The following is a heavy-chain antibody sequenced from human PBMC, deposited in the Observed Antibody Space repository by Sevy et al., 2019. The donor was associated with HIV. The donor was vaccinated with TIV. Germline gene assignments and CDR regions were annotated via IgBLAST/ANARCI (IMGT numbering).Heavy chain of an antibody. D-gene: IGHD3-22*01. CDR1: GYSFTSYW. J-gene: IGHJ6*02. Sequence: GESLKISCKGSGYSFTSYWIGWVRQMPGKGLEWMGIIYPGDSDTRYSPSFQGQVTISADKSISTAYLRWSSRKASDTAMYYCARRGYYDSSGYYYKDYYYYGMDVWGQGTTVTVSS. CDR2: IYPGDSDT. V-gene: IGHV5-51*01. CDR3: ARRGYYDSSGYYYKDYYYYGMDV.